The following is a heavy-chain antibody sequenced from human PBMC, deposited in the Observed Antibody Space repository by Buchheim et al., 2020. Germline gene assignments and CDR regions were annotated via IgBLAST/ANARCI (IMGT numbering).Heavy chain of an antibody. D-gene: IGHD6-19*01. Sequence: QIILKESGPTLVKPTQTLTLTCTFSGFSVSTSGVVMGWLRQPPGKALEWLALIYWDDDKRYSPSLKRRLTITKDTSKNQVVLTMTNMDPVDTATYYCAHRSGSGWYGGSRWYFDYWGQGTL. V-gene: IGHV2-5*02. CDR3: AHRSGSGWYGGSRWYFDY. CDR2: IYWDDDK. J-gene: IGHJ4*02. CDR1: GFSVSTSGVV.